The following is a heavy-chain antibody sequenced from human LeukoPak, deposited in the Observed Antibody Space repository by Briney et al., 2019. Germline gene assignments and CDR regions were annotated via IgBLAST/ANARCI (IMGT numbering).Heavy chain of an antibody. Sequence: PGRSLRLSCSASGFTFSSYAMHWVRQAPGKGVEYVSAISSNGGSTYYADSVKGRFAISRDNSKNTLYLQMRAEDTAVYYCVRGRFLEWLVAFDIWGQGTMVTVSS. CDR2: ISSNGGST. CDR3: VRGRFLEWLVAFDI. J-gene: IGHJ3*02. V-gene: IGHV3-64D*09. D-gene: IGHD3-3*01. CDR1: GFTFSSYA.